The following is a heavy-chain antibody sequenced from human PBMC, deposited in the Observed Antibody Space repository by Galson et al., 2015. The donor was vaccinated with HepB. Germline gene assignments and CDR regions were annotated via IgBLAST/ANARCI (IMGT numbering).Heavy chain of an antibody. D-gene: IGHD3-16*01. CDR2: MSSDGSKK. CDR1: GFIFGDYD. CDR3: ATAGSPYDYSSGMDV. J-gene: IGHJ6*02. Sequence: SLRLSCAASGFIFGDYDIHWVRQAPGKGLEWVAVMSSDGSKKFYADSVKGRFTMSRDSPRNTLFLQMNSLRAEDAAVYYCATAGSPYDYSSGMDVWGPGTTVTVSS. V-gene: IGHV3-30*03.